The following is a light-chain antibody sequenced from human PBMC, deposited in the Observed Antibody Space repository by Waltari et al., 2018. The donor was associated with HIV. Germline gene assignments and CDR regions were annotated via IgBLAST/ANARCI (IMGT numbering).Light chain of an antibody. Sequence: DIVMTQSPDSLAVSLGARATVTCTSSRTVLYNRNYLAWYQQKPGQAPKVLIYWASTRAFGVPDRFSGSGSGTDFSLTISRVQADDVAIYYCQQYYTHRSTFGGGTKIEI. V-gene: IGKV4-1*01. CDR1: RTVLYNRNY. CDR3: QQYYTHRST. J-gene: IGKJ4*01. CDR2: WAS.